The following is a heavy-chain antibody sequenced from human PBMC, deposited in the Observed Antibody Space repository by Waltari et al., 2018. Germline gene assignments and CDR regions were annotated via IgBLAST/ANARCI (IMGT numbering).Heavy chain of an antibody. Sequence: QLQLQESGPGLVKPSETLSLTCTVSGGSIRSSSYYWGWIRQPPGKGLEWIGSIYYSGSTYYNPSLKSRVTISVDTSKNQFSLKLSSVTAADTAVYYCASLYYYDSSGYYPNLYWGQGTLVTVSS. CDR2: IYYSGST. J-gene: IGHJ4*02. D-gene: IGHD3-22*01. V-gene: IGHV4-39*07. CDR3: ASLYYYDSSGYYPNLY. CDR1: GGSIRSSSYY.